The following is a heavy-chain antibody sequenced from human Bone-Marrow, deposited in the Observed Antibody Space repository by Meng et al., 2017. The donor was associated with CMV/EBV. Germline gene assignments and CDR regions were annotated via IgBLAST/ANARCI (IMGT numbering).Heavy chain of an antibody. CDR3: ARERNLVGPFDY. D-gene: IGHD2-8*02. J-gene: IGHJ4*02. V-gene: IGHV1-69*10. CDR2: IIPILGIA. Sequence: SVKVSCKASAYTFTRCDIKSVRQAPGQGLEWMGGIIPILGIANYAQKFQGRVTITADKSTSTAYMELSSLRSEDTAVYYCARERNLVGPFDYWGQGTLDTVSS. CDR1: AYTFTRCD.